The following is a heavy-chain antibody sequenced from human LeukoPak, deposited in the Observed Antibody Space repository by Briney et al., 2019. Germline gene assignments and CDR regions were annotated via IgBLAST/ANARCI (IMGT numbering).Heavy chain of an antibody. V-gene: IGHV3-30-3*01. Sequence: GGSLRLSCAASGFTFSRYATYWVRQAPGKGLEWVAVISYDGNNKYYADSVKGRFTISRDNSKNSLYLQMNSLRAEDTAVYYCAARRPGYSSGWHGDYWGQGTLVTVSS. CDR2: ISYDGNNK. D-gene: IGHD6-19*01. CDR3: AARRPGYSSGWHGDY. CDR1: GFTFSRYA. J-gene: IGHJ4*02.